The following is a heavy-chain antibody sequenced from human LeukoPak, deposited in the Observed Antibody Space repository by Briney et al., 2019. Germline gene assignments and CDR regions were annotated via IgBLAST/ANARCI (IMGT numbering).Heavy chain of an antibody. CDR3: ARDFYSSGFDY. CDR2: IYHSGST. Sequence: PSETLSLTCAVYGGSFSDYYWGWIRQPPGKGLEWIGSIYHSGSTYYNPSLKSRVTISVDTSKNQFSLKLSSVTAADTAVYYCARDFYSSGFDYWGQGTLVTVSS. J-gene: IGHJ4*02. D-gene: IGHD6-19*01. V-gene: IGHV4-38-2*01. CDR1: GGSFSDYY.